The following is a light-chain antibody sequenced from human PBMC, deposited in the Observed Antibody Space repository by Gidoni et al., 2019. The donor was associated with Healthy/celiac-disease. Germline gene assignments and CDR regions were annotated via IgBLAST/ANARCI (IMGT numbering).Light chain of an antibody. CDR3: MQALQTPLFT. CDR1: QSLLHSNGYNY. V-gene: IGKV2-28*01. CDR2: LGS. J-gene: IGKJ3*01. Sequence: DIVMTQSPLSLPVTPGEPASISCRSSQSLLHSNGYNYLDWYLQKPGQSPQLLIYLGSNRASGVPDRFSGSGPGTDCTLKSSRVEAEDVGVYYCMQALQTPLFTFGPXTKVDIK.